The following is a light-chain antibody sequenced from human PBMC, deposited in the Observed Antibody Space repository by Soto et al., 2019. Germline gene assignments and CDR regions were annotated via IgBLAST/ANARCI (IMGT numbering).Light chain of an antibody. CDR3: VSWDNSLGGRV. CDR2: SND. V-gene: IGLV1-44*01. Sequence: QSVLTQPPSASGTPGQRVIISCSGSSSNFGGNTANWYQQFPGTAPKLLIYSNDQRPSGVSDRFSGSKSGSSASLAISGLRSEDEADYYCVSWDNSLGGRVFGGGTKLTVL. J-gene: IGLJ3*02. CDR1: SSNFGGNT.